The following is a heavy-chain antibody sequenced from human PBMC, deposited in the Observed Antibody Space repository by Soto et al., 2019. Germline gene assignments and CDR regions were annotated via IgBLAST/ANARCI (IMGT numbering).Heavy chain of an antibody. Sequence: SETLSLTWTVSGGSISSYYWSWIRQPPGKGLEWIGYIYYSGSTKYNPSLKSRVSISVDTSKKQLSLKLSSVTAADTAVYYCAREGYSSALNWLDPWGQGTLVTVSS. CDR1: GGSISSYY. D-gene: IGHD6-25*01. J-gene: IGHJ5*02. V-gene: IGHV4-59*01. CDR2: IYYSGST. CDR3: AREGYSSALNWLDP.